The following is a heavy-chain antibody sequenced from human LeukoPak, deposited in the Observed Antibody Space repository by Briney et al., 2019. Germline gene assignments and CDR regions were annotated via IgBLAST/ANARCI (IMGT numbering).Heavy chain of an antibody. Sequence: KSGGSLRLSCAASRLKISDYSMSWIRQSPGKGLEWVSSINNVGGVIQYANSVKGRFTISRDNAKNSMYLQMNSLTAEDTAVYYCVVQAGLTYYNISFDSWGQGTLVTVSS. CDR3: VVQAGLTYYNISFDS. V-gene: IGHV3-11*01. CDR2: INNVGGVI. CDR1: RLKISDYS. J-gene: IGHJ5*01. D-gene: IGHD3-9*01.